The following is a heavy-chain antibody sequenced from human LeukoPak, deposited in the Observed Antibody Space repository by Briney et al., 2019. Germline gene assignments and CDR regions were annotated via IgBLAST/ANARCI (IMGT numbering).Heavy chain of an antibody. CDR2: ISYDGSNK. Sequence: PGRSLRLSCAASGFTFSSYGMHWVRQAPGEGLEWVAVISYDGSNKYYADSVKGRFTISRDNAKNSLYLQMNSLRAEDTAVYYCARDAGDYDILTGYYTRDFGYWGQGTLVTVSS. J-gene: IGHJ4*02. D-gene: IGHD3-9*01. CDR3: ARDAGDYDILTGYYTRDFGY. CDR1: GFTFSSYG. V-gene: IGHV3-30*03.